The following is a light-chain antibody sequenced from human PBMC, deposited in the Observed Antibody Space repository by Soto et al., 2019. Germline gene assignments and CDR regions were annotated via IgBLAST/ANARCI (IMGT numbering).Light chain of an antibody. J-gene: IGKJ2*01. CDR1: RSVGSK. V-gene: IGKV3-15*01. Sequence: EIIMTQSPATLSVATGEGATLSCRASRSVGSKLAWYQQKPGQAPRLLIFGLSNRANGVPARFSGSASGTDFSLTSSGLEFEDFAVYYCQQYSDGPPEYTFGLGNKVEIK. CDR2: GLS. CDR3: QQYSDGPPEYT.